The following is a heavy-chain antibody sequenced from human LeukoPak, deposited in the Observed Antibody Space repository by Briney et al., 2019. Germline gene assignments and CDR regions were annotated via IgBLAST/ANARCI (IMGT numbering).Heavy chain of an antibody. Sequence: PGGSLRLSCAASGFNFSSYSMNWVRQAPGKGLEWVSSISSSSSYIYYADSVKGRFTISRDNAKNSLYLQMNRLRAEDTAVYYCARDYYDSRGYDYWGQGTLVTVSS. CDR3: ARDYYDSRGYDY. CDR2: ISSSSSYI. D-gene: IGHD3-22*01. J-gene: IGHJ4*02. V-gene: IGHV3-21*01. CDR1: GFNFSSYS.